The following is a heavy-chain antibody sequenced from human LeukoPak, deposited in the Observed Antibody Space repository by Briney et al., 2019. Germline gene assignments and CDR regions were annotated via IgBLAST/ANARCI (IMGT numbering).Heavy chain of an antibody. J-gene: IGHJ5*02. CDR2: INHSGST. D-gene: IGHD3-10*01. V-gene: IGHV4-34*01. Sequence: SETLSLTCAVYGGSFSGYYWSWIRQPPGKGLEWIGEINHSGSTNYNPSLKSRVTISVDTSKNQFSLKLSSVTAADTAVYYCASGYYYGSGSTWGQGTLVTVSS. CDR3: ASGYYYGSGST. CDR1: GGSFSGYY.